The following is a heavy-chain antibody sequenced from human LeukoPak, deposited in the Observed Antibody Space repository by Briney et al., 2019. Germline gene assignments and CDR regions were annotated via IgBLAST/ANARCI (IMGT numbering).Heavy chain of an antibody. J-gene: IGHJ4*02. D-gene: IGHD6-19*01. CDR3: TRGSSGRRDN. CDR1: GYTFTSCD. CDR2: MNPNSGNT. V-gene: IGHV1-8*01. Sequence: ASVKVSCKASGYTFTSCDINWVRQATGQGLEWMGWMNPNSGNTGYGQSFRGRITMTRDISIGTAYMELSNLSSEDTAIYYCTRGSSGRRDNWGQGTLVTVS.